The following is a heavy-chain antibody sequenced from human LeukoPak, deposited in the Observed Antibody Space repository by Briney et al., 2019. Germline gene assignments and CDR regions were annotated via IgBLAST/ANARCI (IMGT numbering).Heavy chain of an antibody. J-gene: IGHJ5*02. D-gene: IGHD3-22*01. Sequence: PGGSLRLSCAASGFTVSNNYMSWVRQAPGGGLEWVSSISGVGSTSYADSVKGRFTISRDNSRTTLYLQMDSLRPEDTAVYYCARSGYYYDSSGSSSWGQGTLVTVSS. CDR3: ARSGYYYDSSGSSS. CDR2: ISGVGST. V-gene: IGHV3-66*01. CDR1: GFTVSNNY.